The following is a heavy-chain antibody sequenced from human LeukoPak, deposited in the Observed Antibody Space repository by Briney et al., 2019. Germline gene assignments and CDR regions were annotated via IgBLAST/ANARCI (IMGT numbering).Heavy chain of an antibody. V-gene: IGHV3-11*01. Sequence: GGPRRPSFAALGFTFSDYYMSWIPKAPGKGLSGVSYIIIIGITIYYADSVKGRSTISRDNAKNSLYLQWNSRRAETTAVYYCARQGYSYGYSLGYFDYWGQGTLVTVSS. D-gene: IGHD5-18*01. J-gene: IGHJ4*02. CDR3: ARQGYSYGYSLGYFDY. CDR2: IIIIGITI. CDR1: GFTFSDYY.